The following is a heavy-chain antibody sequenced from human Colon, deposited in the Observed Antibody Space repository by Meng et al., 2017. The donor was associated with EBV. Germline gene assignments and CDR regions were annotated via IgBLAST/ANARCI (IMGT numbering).Heavy chain of an antibody. Sequence: GQLQESGPGLVKPSGTLSLTCSVSGTSITSSNWWSWVRQPPGKGLEWIGEIYYGGSTNYNPSLRSRVTISLDESKNQFSLRLASMTAADTAVYYCASLYGDFAFWGQGTLVTVSS. V-gene: IGHV4-4*02. J-gene: IGHJ4*02. CDR3: ASLYGDFAF. CDR1: GTSITSSNW. D-gene: IGHD4-17*01. CDR2: IYYGGST.